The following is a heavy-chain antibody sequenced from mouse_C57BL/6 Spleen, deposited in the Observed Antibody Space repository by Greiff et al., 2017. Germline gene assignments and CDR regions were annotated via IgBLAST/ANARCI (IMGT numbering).Heavy chain of an antibody. V-gene: IGHV14-1*01. J-gene: IGHJ2*01. CDR1: GFNIKDYY. CDR2: IDPEDGDT. CDR3: TSRTTVVDFDY. Sequence: EVQLQQSGAELVRPGASVKLSCTASGFNIKDYYMHWVKQRPEQGLEWIGRIDPEDGDTEYAPKFQGKATMTADTSSNTAYLQLSSLTSEDTAVYYCTSRTTVVDFDYWGQGTTLTVSS. D-gene: IGHD1-1*01.